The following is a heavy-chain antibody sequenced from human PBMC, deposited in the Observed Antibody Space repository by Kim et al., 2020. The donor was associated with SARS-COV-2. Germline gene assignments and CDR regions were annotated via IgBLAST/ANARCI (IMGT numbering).Heavy chain of an antibody. CDR2: IRTNTNGGTT. J-gene: IGHJ6*03. Sequence: GGSLRLSCTASGFTFSDYYMTWVRLAPGKGLEWVGVIRTNTNGGTTEYAPAVKDRFTVSRDDSNSVAYLQLNSLGSDDTAGDYCARSGCAFEDMGVGGKG. CDR3: ARSGCAFEDMGV. V-gene: IGHV3-49*04. CDR1: GFTFSDYY. D-gene: IGHD3-22*01.